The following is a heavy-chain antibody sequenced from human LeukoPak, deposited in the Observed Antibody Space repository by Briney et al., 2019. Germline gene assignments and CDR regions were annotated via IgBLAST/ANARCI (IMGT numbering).Heavy chain of an antibody. CDR3: ARNASDSGTSYFDY. V-gene: IGHV4-39*01. CDR2: IYYSGST. J-gene: IGHJ4*02. CDR1: GGSISSSTSY. Sequence: SETLSLTCTVSGGSISSSTSYWGWIRQPPGKGLEWIGSIYYSGSTSYNPSLKSRVTISVDTSKKQFSLKLDSVTAADTAVYYCARNASDSGTSYFDYWGQGTLVTVSS. D-gene: IGHD1-26*01.